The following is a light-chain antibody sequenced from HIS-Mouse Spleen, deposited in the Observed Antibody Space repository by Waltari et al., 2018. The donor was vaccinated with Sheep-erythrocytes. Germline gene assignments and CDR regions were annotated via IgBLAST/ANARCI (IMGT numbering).Light chain of an antibody. V-gene: IGKV1D-13*01. CDR1: QGISSA. J-gene: IGKJ1*01. CDR3: QQFNNYPRT. Sequence: AIPLTQSPSSLSASVGDRVPITCRASQGISSALAWYQQKPGKAPKLLIYDASSLESGVPSRFSGSGSGTDFTLTISSLQPEDFATYYCQQFNNYPRTFGQGTKVEIK. CDR2: DAS.